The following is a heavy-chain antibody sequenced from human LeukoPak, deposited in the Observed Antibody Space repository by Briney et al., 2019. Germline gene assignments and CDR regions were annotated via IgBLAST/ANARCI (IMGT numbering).Heavy chain of an antibody. CDR3: ARDVYYYYYMDV. Sequence: SETLSLTCTVSGGSISSSSYYWGWIRQPPGKGLEWIGRIYSSGSTNYNPSLKSRVTISVDTSKNQFSLKLSSVTTADTAVYYCARDVYYYYYMDVWGKGTTVTISS. CDR1: GGSISSSSYY. CDR2: IYSSGST. V-gene: IGHV4-39*07. J-gene: IGHJ6*03.